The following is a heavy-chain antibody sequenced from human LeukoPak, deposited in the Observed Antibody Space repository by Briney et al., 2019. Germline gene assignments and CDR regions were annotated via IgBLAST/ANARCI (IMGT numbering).Heavy chain of an antibody. V-gene: IGHV1-24*01. CDR3: ATIGSSGYAIDY. Sequence: GASVRVSCKVSGYTLTELSMHWVRQAPGKGLEWMGGFDPEDGETIYAQKFQGRVTMTEDTSTDTAYMELSSLRPEDTAVYYCATIGSSGYAIDYWGQGTLVTVSS. CDR2: FDPEDGET. J-gene: IGHJ4*02. CDR1: GYTLTELS. D-gene: IGHD3-22*01.